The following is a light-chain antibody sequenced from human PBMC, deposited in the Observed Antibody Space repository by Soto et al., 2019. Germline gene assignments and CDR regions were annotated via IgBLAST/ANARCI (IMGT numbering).Light chain of an antibody. CDR1: QSTSSW. Sequence: DLHITQSPATLSASVRHRVTITCRASQSTSSWLAWYQQKPGKAPKLLIYDASSLESGVPSRFSGSGSGTEFTLTISSLQPDDFETYYSQQYNSYSPTFGQGAKVDIK. CDR2: DAS. CDR3: QQYNSYSPT. J-gene: IGKJ1*01. V-gene: IGKV1-5*01.